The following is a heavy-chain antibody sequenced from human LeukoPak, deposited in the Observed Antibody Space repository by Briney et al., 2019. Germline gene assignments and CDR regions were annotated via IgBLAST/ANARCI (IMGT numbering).Heavy chain of an antibody. J-gene: IGHJ6*02. CDR1: GYTFTSYG. V-gene: IGHV1-18*01. Sequence: ASVKVSCKASGYTFTSYGISWVRQAPGQGLEWMGWISAYNGNTNYAQKLQGRVTMTTDTSTSTAYMELRSLRSDDTAVYYCARDNTEDIVATIPPDYGMDVWGQGTTVTVSS. D-gene: IGHD5-12*01. CDR2: ISAYNGNT. CDR3: ARDNTEDIVATIPPDYGMDV.